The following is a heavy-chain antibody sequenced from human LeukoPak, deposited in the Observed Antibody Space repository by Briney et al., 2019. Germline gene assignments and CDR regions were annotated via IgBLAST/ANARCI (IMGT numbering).Heavy chain of an antibody. CDR3: ARGRRRPKPFDY. J-gene: IGHJ4*02. CDR2: IIPIFGTA. V-gene: IGHV1-69*06. Sequence: ASVKVSCKASGGTFSNYAISWVRQAPGQGLEWMGGIIPIFGTANYAQTFQGRVTITADKSTSTAYMELSSLRSEDTAVYYCARGRRRPKPFDYWGQGTLVTVSS. CDR1: GGTFSNYA.